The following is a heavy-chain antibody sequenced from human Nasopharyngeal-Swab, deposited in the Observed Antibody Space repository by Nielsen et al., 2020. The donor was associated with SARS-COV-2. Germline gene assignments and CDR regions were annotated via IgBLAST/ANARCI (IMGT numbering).Heavy chain of an antibody. CDR3: ARGLSGVVPAPILGLGPFYSYYYVDV. V-gene: IGHV4-34*01. CDR1: GGSFTSYY. CDR2: INHSGNT. Sequence: SETLSLTCVVSGGSFTSYYWGWIRQPPGKGLEWIAEINHSGNTHYNPSLKSRVTMSVDTSKNQFSLRLSSVTAADTAVYYCARGLSGVVPAPILGLGPFYSYYYVDVWGKGTTVTVSS. J-gene: IGHJ6*03. D-gene: IGHD2-2*01.